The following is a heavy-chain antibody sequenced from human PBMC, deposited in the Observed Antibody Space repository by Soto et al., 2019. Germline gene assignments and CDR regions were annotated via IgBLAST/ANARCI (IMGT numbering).Heavy chain of an antibody. CDR1: GYTFTSYD. D-gene: IGHD3-9*01. V-gene: IGHV1-18*01. Sequence: AAVKVSCKASGYTFTSYDITWVRQATGQRLVWMGWIRAYNGNTNYAQSMQGSVTMATDTATSTAYMELRSLSSDDTAVYYCARDSDILTGSPNYYSGMDVWGQGTTVTVSS. J-gene: IGHJ6*02. CDR2: IRAYNGNT. CDR3: ARDSDILTGSPNYYSGMDV.